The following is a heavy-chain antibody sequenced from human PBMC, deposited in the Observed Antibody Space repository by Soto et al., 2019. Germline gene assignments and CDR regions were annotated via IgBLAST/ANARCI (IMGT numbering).Heavy chain of an antibody. D-gene: IGHD3-22*01. CDR2: INPSGGYT. J-gene: IGHJ4*02. CDR1: GYTFTSYY. CDR3: ARDNYDSSGYYFPYHFDY. Sequence: ASVKVSCKASGYTFTSYYMNWVRQAPGQGLEWLGIINPSGGYTTYAQKFQGRVTITRDTSASTAYMELSSLISEDTAVYYCARDNYDSSGYYFPYHFDYWGQGTLVTVSS. V-gene: IGHV1-46*01.